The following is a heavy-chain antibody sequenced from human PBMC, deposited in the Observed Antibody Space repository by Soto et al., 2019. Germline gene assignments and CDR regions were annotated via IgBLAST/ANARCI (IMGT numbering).Heavy chain of an antibody. CDR1: GYNFSSHD. J-gene: IGHJ6*03. Sequence: QVHLVQAGAEVRKPGASVQVSCKASGYNFSSHDIHWVRQAPGQGLEWMGWINAGNGNTRYSQKFQDRITITRDASASTAYMELSSLRSEDTAIYYCARDSFYCGGRYCYHYSFCMDVWGKGTTVTVSS. CDR2: INAGNGNT. CDR3: ARDSFYCGGRYCYHYSFCMDV. D-gene: IGHD2-21*01. V-gene: IGHV1-3*01.